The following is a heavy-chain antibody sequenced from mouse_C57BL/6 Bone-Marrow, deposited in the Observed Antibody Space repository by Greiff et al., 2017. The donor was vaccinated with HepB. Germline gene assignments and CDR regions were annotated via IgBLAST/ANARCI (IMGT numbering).Heavy chain of an antibody. V-gene: IGHV1-26*01. J-gene: IGHJ2*01. CDR2: INPNNGGT. CDR3: ATRSLQTAQATSDY. CDR1: GYTFTDYY. D-gene: IGHD3-2*02. Sequence: EVQLQQSGPELVKPGASVKISCKASGYTFTDYYMNWVKQSHGKSLEWIGDINPNNGGTSYNQKFKGKATLTVDKSSSTAYMELRSLTSEDSAVYYCATRSLQTAQATSDYWGQGTTLTVSS.